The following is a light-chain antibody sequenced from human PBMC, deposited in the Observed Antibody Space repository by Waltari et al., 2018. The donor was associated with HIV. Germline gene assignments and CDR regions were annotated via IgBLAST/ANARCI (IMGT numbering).Light chain of an antibody. J-gene: IGLJ2*01. Sequence: QSALTQPPSASGSPGQSVTISCTGTSSDVGAYNYVSWYQQHPGKAPKLLIWEVNKRPSGVPDRFAGSKSGNTACLTVSGRQAGDEADYYCNAFAGSRVVVGGGTKLTVL. CDR2: EVN. V-gene: IGLV2-8*01. CDR1: SSDVGAYNY. CDR3: NAFAGSRVV.